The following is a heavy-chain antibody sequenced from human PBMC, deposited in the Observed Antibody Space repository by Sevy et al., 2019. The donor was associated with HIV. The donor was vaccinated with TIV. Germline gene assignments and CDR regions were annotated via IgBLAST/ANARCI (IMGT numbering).Heavy chain of an antibody. CDR1: GFTFSSYA. CDR3: ARDRWRRVYFDY. Sequence: GGSLRLSCAASGFTFSSYAMHWVRQAPGKGLAWVAVISYDGRNKYYADSVKGRFTISRENSKNTLYLQMNSLRAEDTAVYYCARDRWRRVYFDYWGQVTLVTVSS. CDR2: ISYDGRNK. V-gene: IGHV3-30-3*01. D-gene: IGHD2-15*01. J-gene: IGHJ4*02.